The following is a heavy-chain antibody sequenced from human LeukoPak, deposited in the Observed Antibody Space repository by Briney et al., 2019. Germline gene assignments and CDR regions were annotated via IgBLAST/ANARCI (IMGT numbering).Heavy chain of an antibody. CDR1: GYTFTTYG. Sequence: ASVKVSCKASGYTFTTYGISWVRQAPGQGLEWMGWTSAYNDKTKYAQKLEGRVTMTTDTSTSTAYMEMRSLRSDDTAVYYCARGTYFDYGGQGPLVTVS. CDR3: ARGTYFDY. J-gene: IGHJ4*02. V-gene: IGHV1-18*01. CDR2: TSAYNDKT. D-gene: IGHD1/OR15-1a*01.